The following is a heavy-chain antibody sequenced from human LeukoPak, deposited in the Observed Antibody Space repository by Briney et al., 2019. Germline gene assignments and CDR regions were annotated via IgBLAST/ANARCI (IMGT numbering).Heavy chain of an antibody. CDR1: GFRFSSYW. CDR2: IKQDASEK. J-gene: IGHJ4*02. V-gene: IGHV3-7*01. CDR3: ASGMSTSHY. D-gene: IGHD3-10*01. Sequence: GGPLRLSCAASGFRFSSYWMSWVRQAPGKGLEWVANIKQDASEKYYVDSVRGRFTISRDNAKTSLYLQMNSLRAEDTAVYYCASGMSTSHYWGQGTLVTVSS.